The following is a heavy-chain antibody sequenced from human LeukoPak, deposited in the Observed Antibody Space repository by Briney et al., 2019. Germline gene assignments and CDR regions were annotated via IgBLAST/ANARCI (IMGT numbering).Heavy chain of an antibody. D-gene: IGHD2-21*02. CDR3: AKSPVVVTALFDY. J-gene: IGHJ4*02. Sequence: PGGSLRLSCAASGFTFSSYGMHWVRQAPGKGLEWVAVIWYDGSNKYYADSVKGRFTISRDNSKNTLYLQMNSLRAEDTAVYYCAKSPVVVTALFDYWGQGTLVTVSS. V-gene: IGHV3-33*06. CDR2: IWYDGSNK. CDR1: GFTFSSYG.